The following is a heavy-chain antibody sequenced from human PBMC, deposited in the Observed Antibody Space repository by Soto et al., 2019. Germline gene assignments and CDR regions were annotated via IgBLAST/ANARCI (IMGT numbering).Heavy chain of an antibody. D-gene: IGHD6-19*01. Sequence: SVQVSCKSSGGVINSYSISWVRQAPGQGLEWMGGIIPVFGTANLAQRSQDRVTITADRSTKTVYMELRSLGSEDTAVYYCGRSAEAGNRGNLDGWGRGXTVTVCS. CDR2: IIPVFGTA. CDR3: GRSAEAGNRGNLDG. V-gene: IGHV1-69*06. J-gene: IGHJ6*02. CDR1: GGVINSYS.